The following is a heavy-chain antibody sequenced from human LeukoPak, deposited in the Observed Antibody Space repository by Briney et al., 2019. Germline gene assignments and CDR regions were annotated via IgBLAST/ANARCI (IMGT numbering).Heavy chain of an antibody. CDR1: GGSISSYY. V-gene: IGHV4-59*01. CDR2: VYYSGTT. J-gene: IGHJ5*02. D-gene: IGHD3-16*01. Sequence: SETLSLTCTVSGGSISSYYWSWIRQPPGKGLEWIGYVYYSGTTNYNPSLKSRITISVDTSKDQFSLKLTSVTAADTAVYYCAGDERGGSYGHWFDPWGQGTLVTVSS. CDR3: AGDERGGSYGHWFDP.